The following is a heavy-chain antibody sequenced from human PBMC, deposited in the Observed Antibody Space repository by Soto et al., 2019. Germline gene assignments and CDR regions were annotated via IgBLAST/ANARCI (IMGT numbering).Heavy chain of an antibody. V-gene: IGHV3-30-3*01. CDR1: GFTFSNYA. CDR3: ARDISTLLNALGYYGMDV. Sequence: QVQLVESGGGVVQPGRSLRLSCVTSGFTFSNYAIHWVRQAPGEGLEWVSVISFDGSDKYYADSVKGRFTISRDNSKNTLDLQMNSLRGEDTAVYYCARDISTLLNALGYYGMDVWGRGTTVTVSS. CDR2: ISFDGSDK. D-gene: IGHD3-9*01. J-gene: IGHJ6*02.